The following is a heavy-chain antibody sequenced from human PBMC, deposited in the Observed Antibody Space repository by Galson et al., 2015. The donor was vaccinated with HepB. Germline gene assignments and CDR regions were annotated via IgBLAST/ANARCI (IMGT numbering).Heavy chain of an antibody. Sequence: SLRLSCADSHLVLGDYWMSWVRQAPGKGLEWVACINQDGSEKNYVDPVKGRFTISRDNAKNSLFLQMNTLTVEDTAVYYCARDARHRPILFDPWGQGTLVTVPS. CDR3: ARDARHRPILFDP. CDR2: INQDGSEK. CDR1: HLVLGDYW. V-gene: IGHV3-7*03. J-gene: IGHJ5*02. D-gene: IGHD3-3*01.